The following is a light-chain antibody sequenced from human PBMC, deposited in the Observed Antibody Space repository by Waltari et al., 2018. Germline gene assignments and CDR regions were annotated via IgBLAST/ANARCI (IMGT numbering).Light chain of an antibody. V-gene: IGKV1-5*03. Sequence: DIQMTQSPSTLSACVGDRVTITCRASQSISSWLAWYKQKPGKAPKLLIYKASSLESGVPSRFSGSGSGTEFTLTISSLQPDDFATYYCQQYNSYPWTFGQGTKVEIK. CDR3: QQYNSYPWT. CDR1: QSISSW. J-gene: IGKJ1*01. CDR2: KAS.